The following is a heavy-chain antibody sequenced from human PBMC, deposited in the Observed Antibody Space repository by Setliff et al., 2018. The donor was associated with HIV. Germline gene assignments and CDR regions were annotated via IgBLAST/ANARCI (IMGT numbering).Heavy chain of an antibody. V-gene: IGHV7-4-1*02. J-gene: IGHJ5*02. Sequence: ASVKVSCKASGYSFSNYAINWVRQAPGQGLEWMGWIKTGNGSPTYAQGFTGRFVFSVDTSVTTAYLQISSLKAEDTAVYYCARALYGDYGGDLNWLDPWGQGTLVTVSS. D-gene: IGHD4-17*01. CDR2: IKTGNGSP. CDR3: ARALYGDYGGDLNWLDP. CDR1: GYSFSNYA.